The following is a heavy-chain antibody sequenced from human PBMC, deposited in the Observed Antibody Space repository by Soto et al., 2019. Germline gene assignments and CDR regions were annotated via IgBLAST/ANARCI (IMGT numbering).Heavy chain of an antibody. Sequence: GGSLRLSCSASGFSISNFGMFWVRQAPGKGLEWVANIKQDGSEKYYVDSVKGRFTISRDNAKNSLYLQMNSLRAEDTAVYYCARDQSRDYYDSSGYHYFDYWGQGTLVTVSS. CDR2: IKQDGSEK. CDR3: ARDQSRDYYDSSGYHYFDY. D-gene: IGHD3-22*01. J-gene: IGHJ4*02. V-gene: IGHV3-7*03. CDR1: GFSISNFG.